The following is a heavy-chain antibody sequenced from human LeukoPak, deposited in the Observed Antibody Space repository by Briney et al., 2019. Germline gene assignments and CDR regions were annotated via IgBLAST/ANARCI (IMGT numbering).Heavy chain of an antibody. CDR1: GYTFTGYY. V-gene: IGHV1-2*02. Sequence: ASVKVSCKASGYTFTGYYMHWVRQAPGQGLEWMGWINPNSGGTNYAQKLQGRVTMTRDTSISTAYMELSRLRSDDTAVYYCARAAYYYDSSGYRSDAFDIWGQGTMVTVSS. CDR3: ARAAYYYDSSGYRSDAFDI. CDR2: INPNSGGT. J-gene: IGHJ3*02. D-gene: IGHD3-22*01.